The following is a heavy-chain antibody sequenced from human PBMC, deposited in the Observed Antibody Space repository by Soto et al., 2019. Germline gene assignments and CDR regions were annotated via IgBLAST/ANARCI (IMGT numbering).Heavy chain of an antibody. D-gene: IGHD6-19*01. Sequence: EVQLVESGGGLIQPGGSLRLSCAASGFTVSSKYMTWVRQAPGKGLEWVSVIYGGGTTYYADSVKGRFTISRDNSKNTLYLQVNSLRAEDTAVYYWVQTTGWHGFDFWGQGTLVTVSS. V-gene: IGHV3-53*01. CDR2: IYGGGTT. CDR1: GFTVSSKY. CDR3: VQTTGWHGFDF. J-gene: IGHJ4*02.